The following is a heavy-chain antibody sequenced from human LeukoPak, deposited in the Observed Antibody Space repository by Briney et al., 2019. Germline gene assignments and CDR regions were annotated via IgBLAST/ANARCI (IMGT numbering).Heavy chain of an antibody. J-gene: IGHJ5*02. V-gene: IGHV3-23*01. Sequence: GGSLRLSCAASGFTFSRYWMHWVRQAPGKGLVWVSAISSSGGSTYYADSVKGRFTISRDNSKNTLYLQMNSLRAEDTAVYYCTTESVLLWFGDPTYNWFDPWGQGTLVTVSP. CDR3: TTESVLLWFGDPTYNWFDP. D-gene: IGHD3-10*01. CDR1: GFTFSRYW. CDR2: ISSSGGST.